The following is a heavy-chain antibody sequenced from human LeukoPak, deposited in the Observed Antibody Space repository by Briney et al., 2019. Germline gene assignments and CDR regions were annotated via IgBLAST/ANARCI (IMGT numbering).Heavy chain of an antibody. D-gene: IGHD1-26*01. Sequence: GGSLRLSCAASGFTFSDHYMRWIRQAPGKGLEWVSYISTRSTTIKYADSVRGRFTISRDNAQNSLYLQMNSLRAEDTAIYYCARGSYPWYFDYWGQGTLVTVSP. CDR2: ISTRSTTI. J-gene: IGHJ4*02. CDR1: GFTFSDHY. V-gene: IGHV3-11*01. CDR3: ARGSYPWYFDY.